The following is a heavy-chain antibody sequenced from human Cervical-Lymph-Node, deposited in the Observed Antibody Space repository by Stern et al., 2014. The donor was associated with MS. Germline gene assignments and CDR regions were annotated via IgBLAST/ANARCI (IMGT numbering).Heavy chain of an antibody. V-gene: IGHV1-2*06. CDR2: INPNNGDT. Sequence: QVQLQQSGAEVKKPGASVKVSCTASGYTFTGYYIHWVRQAPGQGPEWMGRINPNNGDTIYAQKVQDRVTMTRDTSISTAYMELSKLKSDDTAVYYCARDYAGAPYAPRDWGQGTLVTVSS. D-gene: IGHD3-16*01. CDR1: GYTFTGYY. J-gene: IGHJ4*02. CDR3: ARDYAGAPYAPRD.